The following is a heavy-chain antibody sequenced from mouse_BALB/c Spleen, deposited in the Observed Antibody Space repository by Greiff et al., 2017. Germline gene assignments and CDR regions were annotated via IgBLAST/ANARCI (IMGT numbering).Heavy chain of an antibody. D-gene: IGHD1-1*01. CDR2: IYPGDGDT. CDR3: AGLYGSSYYYFDY. J-gene: IGHJ2*01. V-gene: IGHV1-80*01. CDR1: GYAFSSYW. Sequence: VKLLESGAELVRPGSSVKISCKASGYAFSSYWMNWVKQRPGQGLEWIGQIYPGDGDTNYNGKFKGKATLTADKSSSTAYMQLSSLTSEDSAVYFCAGLYGSSYYYFDYWGQGTTLTVSS.